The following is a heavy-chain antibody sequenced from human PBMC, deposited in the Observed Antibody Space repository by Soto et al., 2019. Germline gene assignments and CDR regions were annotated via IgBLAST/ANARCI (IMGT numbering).Heavy chain of an antibody. Sequence: SETLSLTCAVSGGSISSGGYSWSWIRQPPGKGLEWIGYIYHSGSTYYNPSLKSRVTISVDRSKNQFSLKLSSVTAADTAMYYCARGEAYCSGGTCYYRFDPWGQGTLVTVSS. CDR2: IYHSGST. CDR3: ARGEAYCSGGTCYYRFDP. J-gene: IGHJ5*02. V-gene: IGHV4-30-2*01. CDR1: GGSISSGGYS. D-gene: IGHD2-15*01.